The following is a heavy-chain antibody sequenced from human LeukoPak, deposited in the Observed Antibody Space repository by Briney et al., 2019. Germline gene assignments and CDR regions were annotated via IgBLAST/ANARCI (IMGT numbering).Heavy chain of an antibody. CDR1: GFTFSSNG. CDR3: AKDSSGWYGLFDY. D-gene: IGHD6-19*01. CDR2: ISGSGGST. J-gene: IGHJ4*02. Sequence: PGGSLRLSCAPSGFTFSSNGMNWVREAPGKVLEWVSAISGSGGSTYYADSVKGRFTISRDNSKNTLYLQMNSLRAEDTAVYYCAKDSSGWYGLFDYWGQGTLVTVSS. V-gene: IGHV3-23*01.